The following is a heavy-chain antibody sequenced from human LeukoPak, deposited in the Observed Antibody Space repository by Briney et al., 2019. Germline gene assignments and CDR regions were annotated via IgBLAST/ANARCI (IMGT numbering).Heavy chain of an antibody. Sequence: PGGSLRLSCAASGFTFDDYAMHWVRQAPGKGLEWVSGISWNSGSIGYADSVKGRFTISRDNAKNSLYLQMNSLRAEDTALYYCAKASSGPSDAFDYWGQGTLVTVSS. D-gene: IGHD6-19*01. V-gene: IGHV3-9*01. CDR2: ISWNSGSI. CDR3: AKASSGPSDAFDY. J-gene: IGHJ4*02. CDR1: GFTFDDYA.